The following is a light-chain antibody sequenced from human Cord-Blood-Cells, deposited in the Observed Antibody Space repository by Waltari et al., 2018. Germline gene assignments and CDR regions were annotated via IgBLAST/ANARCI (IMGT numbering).Light chain of an antibody. Sequence: QSALTQPPSVSGSPGQSVTISCTGTSSDVGSYNRVSWYQQPPGTAPKLIIYEVSKRPSGVPDRFSGSKSGNTASLTISGLQAEDEADYYCSSYTSSSTWVFGGGTKLTVL. J-gene: IGLJ3*02. CDR2: EVS. CDR3: SSYTSSSTWV. V-gene: IGLV2-18*02. CDR1: SSDVGSYNR.